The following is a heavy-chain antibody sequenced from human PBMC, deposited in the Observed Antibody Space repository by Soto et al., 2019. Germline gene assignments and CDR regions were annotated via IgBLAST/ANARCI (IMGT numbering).Heavy chain of an antibody. V-gene: IGHV3-30-3*01. D-gene: IGHD2-2*01. CDR3: ARAGGIVVGRFRGSWFDP. CDR1: GFTFSSYA. J-gene: IGHJ5*02. CDR2: ISYDGSNK. Sequence: GGSLRLSCAASGFTFSSYAMHWVRQAPGKGLEWVAVISYDGSNKYYVDSVKGRFTISRDNSKNTLYLQMNSLRAEDTAVYYCARAGGIVVGRFRGSWFDPWGQGTLVTVSS.